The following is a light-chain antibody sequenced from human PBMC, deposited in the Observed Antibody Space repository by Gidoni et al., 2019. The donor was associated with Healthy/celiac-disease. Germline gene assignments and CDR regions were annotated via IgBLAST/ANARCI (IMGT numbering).Light chain of an antibody. CDR1: SLRSYY. J-gene: IGLJ3*02. CDR3: NSRDSSGNHWV. V-gene: IGLV3-19*01. CDR2: GKN. Sequence: SSVLTQDPAVSVAVGQTVRITCQGDSLRSYYASWYQQKPGQAPVLVIYGKNNRPSGIPDRFSGSSSGNTASLTITGAQAEDEADYYCNSRDSSGNHWVFGGGTKLTVL.